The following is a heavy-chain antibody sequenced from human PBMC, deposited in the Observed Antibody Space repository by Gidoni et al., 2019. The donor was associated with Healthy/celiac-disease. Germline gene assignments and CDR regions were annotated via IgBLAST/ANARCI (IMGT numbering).Heavy chain of an antibody. V-gene: IGHV3-11*06. J-gene: IGHJ6*02. CDR2: ISSSSSYT. CDR1: GFTFSDYY. D-gene: IGHD2-2*01. CDR3: ARDCGGYCSSTSYYYYYGMDV. Sequence: QVQLVESGGGLVKPGGSLRLSCAASGFTFSDYYMSWIRQAPGKGLEWVSYISSSSSYTNYADSVKGRFTISRDNAKNSLYLHMNSLRADDTAVYYCARDCGGYCSSTSYYYYYGMDVWGQGTTVTVSS.